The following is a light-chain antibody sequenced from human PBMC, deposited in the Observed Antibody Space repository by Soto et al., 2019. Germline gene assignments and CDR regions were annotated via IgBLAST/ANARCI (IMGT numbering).Light chain of an antibody. CDR2: GGS. V-gene: IGKV3-15*01. Sequence: EIVLTQSPSTLSVSPGDRVTLSCRASESLFGFLAWYQQKPGQSPRLLIYGGSTRATGIPARLSGSGSATDFTLTIRSLQSEDFAVDLCQSYNDWPFASGLGTKLEI. CDR1: ESLFGF. J-gene: IGKJ2*01. CDR3: QSYNDWPFA.